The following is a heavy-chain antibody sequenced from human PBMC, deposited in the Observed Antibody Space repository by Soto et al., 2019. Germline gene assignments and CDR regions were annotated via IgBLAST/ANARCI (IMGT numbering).Heavy chain of an antibody. CDR1: GFTFSSYA. V-gene: IGHV3-23*01. CDR3: AKVRGYCSGGSCYSYYYGRDD. Sequence: PRLSCAASGFTFSSYAVSWVRQAPGEGLEWVSAISGSGGSTYYADSVKGRFTISRDNSKNTLYLQMNSLRAEDTAVYFCAKVRGYCSGGSCYSYYYGRDDGYQGTTLTVS. CDR2: ISGSGGST. J-gene: IGHJ6*02. D-gene: IGHD2-15*01.